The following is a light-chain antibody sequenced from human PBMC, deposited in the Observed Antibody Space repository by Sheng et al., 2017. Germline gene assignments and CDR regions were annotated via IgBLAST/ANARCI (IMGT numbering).Light chain of an antibody. Sequence: EIVLTQSPDTLSLSPGERATLSCRASQSVDSYLAWYQQKPGQAPRLLIYGASSRATGIPDSFSGSGSGTDFTLTISRLEPEDFAVYYCQQYGSSLWTFGQGTKVEIK. CDR2: GAS. J-gene: IGKJ1*01. V-gene: IGKV3-20*01. CDR1: QSVDSY. CDR3: QQYGSSLWT.